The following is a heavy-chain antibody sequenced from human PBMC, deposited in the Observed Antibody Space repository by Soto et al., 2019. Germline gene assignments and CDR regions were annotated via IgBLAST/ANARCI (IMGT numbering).Heavy chain of an antibody. CDR1: GYTFTGYY. Sequence: ASVKVSCKASGYTFTGYYMHWVRQAPGQGLEWMGWINPNSGGTNYAQKFQGWVTMTRDTSISTAYMELSRLRSDDTAVYYCAKGIVGATAAFDIWGQGTMVTVSS. V-gene: IGHV1-2*04. J-gene: IGHJ3*02. CDR2: INPNSGGT. CDR3: AKGIVGATAAFDI. D-gene: IGHD1-26*01.